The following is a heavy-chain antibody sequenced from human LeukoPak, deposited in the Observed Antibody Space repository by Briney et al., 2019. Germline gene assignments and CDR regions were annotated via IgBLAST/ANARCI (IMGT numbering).Heavy chain of an antibody. CDR2: IIPILGIA. CDR3: ARSENWNDGSLNWFDP. D-gene: IGHD1-1*01. J-gene: IGHJ5*02. Sequence: GASVKVSCKASGGTFSSYAISWVRQAPGQGLEWMGRIIPILGIANYAQKFQGRVTITADKSTSTAYMELRSLRSDDTAVYYCARSENWNDGSLNWFDPWGQGTLVTVSS. V-gene: IGHV1-69*04. CDR1: GGTFSSYA.